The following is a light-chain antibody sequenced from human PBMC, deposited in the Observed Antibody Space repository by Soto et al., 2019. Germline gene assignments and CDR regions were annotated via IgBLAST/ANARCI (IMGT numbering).Light chain of an antibody. J-gene: IGKJ1*01. V-gene: IGKV1-5*01. Sequence: DIQMTQSPSTLSASVGDRVTITCRASQSISNWLAWYQKKPGKAPKLLIYDGTTLETGVPSRFSGSGSGTEFTLTISSLQPDDFATYYCQQYDSYSGTFGQGTKGDIK. CDR3: QQYDSYSGT. CDR1: QSISNW. CDR2: DGT.